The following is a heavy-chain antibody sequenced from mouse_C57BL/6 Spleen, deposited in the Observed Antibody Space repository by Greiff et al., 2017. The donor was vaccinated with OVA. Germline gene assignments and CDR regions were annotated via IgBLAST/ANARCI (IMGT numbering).Heavy chain of an antibody. D-gene: IGHD1-1*01. CDR1: GYTFTEYT. Sequence: QVQLQQSGAELVKPGASVKLSCKASGYTFTEYTIHWVKQRSGQGLEWIGWVYPGSGSIKYNEKFKDKATLTADKSSSTVYMELSRLTSEDSAVYFCARHEETVVARRYYFDYWGQGTTLTVSS. CDR2: VYPGSGSI. CDR3: ARHEETVVARRYYFDY. V-gene: IGHV1-62-2*01. J-gene: IGHJ2*01.